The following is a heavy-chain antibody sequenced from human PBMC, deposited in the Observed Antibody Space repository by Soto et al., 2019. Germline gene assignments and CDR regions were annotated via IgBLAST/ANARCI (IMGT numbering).Heavy chain of an antibody. CDR3: ARGTPVWFDP. Sequence: QVQNVQSGAEEKKPGASVKVSCKASGYIFTTYAMHWVRQAPGQRLEWMGWINAGNGNTKYSQKFQGRVTITRDTSASTAYMERSSLRSEDTAVYYCARGTPVWFDPWGQGTLVTVSS. CDR1: GYIFTTYA. J-gene: IGHJ5*02. V-gene: IGHV1-3*05. CDR2: INAGNGNT. D-gene: IGHD3-10*01.